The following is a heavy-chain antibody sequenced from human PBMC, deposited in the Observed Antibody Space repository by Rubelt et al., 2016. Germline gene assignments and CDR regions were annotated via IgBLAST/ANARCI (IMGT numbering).Heavy chain of an antibody. Sequence: QAPGKGLEWVSAISGSGGSTYYADSVKGRFTISRDNAKNSLYLQMNSLRAEDTAVYYCARGRGGYDSSGYYYYYYGMDVWGPGTTVTVSS. D-gene: IGHD3-22*01. CDR2: ISGSGGST. CDR3: ARGRGGYDSSGYYYYYYGMDV. J-gene: IGHJ6*02. V-gene: IGHV3-23*01.